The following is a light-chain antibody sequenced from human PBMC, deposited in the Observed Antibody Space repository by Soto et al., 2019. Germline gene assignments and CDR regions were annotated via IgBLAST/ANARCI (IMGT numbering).Light chain of an antibody. CDR3: HSYDRSLSGSV. V-gene: IGLV1-40*01. J-gene: IGLJ3*02. CDR2: GNN. CDR1: SSNIGTGGYD. Sequence: QSVLTQPPSVSGAPGQRVTISCTWNSSNIGTGGYDVHWYQQLPETAPKLLIYGNNIRPSGVPDRFSGSKSGTSASLAITGLLAEDEADYYCHSYDRSLSGSVFGGGTKLTVL.